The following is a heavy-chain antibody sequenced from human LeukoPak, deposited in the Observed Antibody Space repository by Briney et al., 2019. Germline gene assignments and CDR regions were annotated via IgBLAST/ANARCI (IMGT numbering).Heavy chain of an antibody. D-gene: IGHD5-24*01. Sequence: PGGSLRLSCAASGFTFSSYGMSWVRQAPGKGLEWVSAISGSGGSTYYADSVKGQFTISRDNSKNTLYLQMNSLRAEDTAVYYCARGWRYFDYWGQGTLVTVSS. CDR3: ARGWRYFDY. CDR2: ISGSGGST. J-gene: IGHJ4*02. CDR1: GFTFSSYG. V-gene: IGHV3-23*01.